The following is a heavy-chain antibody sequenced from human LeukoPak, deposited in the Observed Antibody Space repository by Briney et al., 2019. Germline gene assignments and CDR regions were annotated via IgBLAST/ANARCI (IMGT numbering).Heavy chain of an antibody. CDR2: IYHSGST. CDR3: ARVWNYYDSSGYYYRYYFDY. J-gene: IGHJ4*02. CDR1: GGSISSSNW. V-gene: IGHV4-4*02. Sequence: PSETLSLTCAVSGGSISSSNWWSWVRQPPGKGLEWIGEIYHSGSTNYNPSLKSRVTISVDKSKNQFSLKLSSVTAADTAVYYCARVWNYYDSSGYYYRYYFDYWGQGTPVTVSP. D-gene: IGHD3-22*01.